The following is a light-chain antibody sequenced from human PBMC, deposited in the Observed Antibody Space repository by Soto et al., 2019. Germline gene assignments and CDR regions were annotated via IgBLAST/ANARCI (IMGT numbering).Light chain of an antibody. CDR2: EVS. CDR3: SSYATSSPYV. J-gene: IGLJ1*01. CDR1: SNDVGGYDY. Sequence: QSALTQPASVSGSPGHSITISCTGTSNDVGGYDYVSWYQQHPGKAPKLVIYEVSHRPSGISDRFSGSKSGNTASLTISGLQVVDEADYYCSSYATSSPYVFGPGTKLTVL. V-gene: IGLV2-14*01.